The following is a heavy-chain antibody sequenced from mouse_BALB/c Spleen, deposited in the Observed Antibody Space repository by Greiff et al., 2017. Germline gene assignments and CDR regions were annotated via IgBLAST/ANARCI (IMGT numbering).Heavy chain of an antibody. V-gene: IGHV2-6-5*01. D-gene: IGHD1-1*01. CDR2: IWGGGST. CDR1: GFSLTDYG. Sequence: VKVVESGPGLVAPSQSLSITCTVSGFSLTDYGVSWIRQPPGKGLEWLGVIWGGGSTYYNPALKSRLSISKDNSKSQVFLNMNSLQTDDTAMYYCDKHGDYCYGGSHWWFDVWGAGTTVTVSA. J-gene: IGHJ1*01. CDR3: DKHGDYCYGGSHWWFDV.